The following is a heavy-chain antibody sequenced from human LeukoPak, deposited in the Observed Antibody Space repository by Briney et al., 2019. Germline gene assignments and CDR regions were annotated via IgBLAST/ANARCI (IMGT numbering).Heavy chain of an antibody. J-gene: IGHJ4*02. D-gene: IGHD2/OR15-2a*01. V-gene: IGHV3-21*01. CDR3: ARDWFHAIDY. CDR1: GFTFSRYS. Sequence: GGSLRLSCAASGFTFSRYSMNWVRQAPGKGLGWVSSISISSNYIYYPDSLKGRFTISRDNAKNSLYLQMSSLRAEDTALYYCARDWFHAIDYWGQGTLVTVSS. CDR2: ISISSNYI.